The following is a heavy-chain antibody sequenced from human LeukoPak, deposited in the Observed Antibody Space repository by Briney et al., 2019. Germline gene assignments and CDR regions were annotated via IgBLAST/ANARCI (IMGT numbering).Heavy chain of an antibody. V-gene: IGHV3-7*01. J-gene: IGHJ4*02. D-gene: IGHD6-19*01. CDR3: ARDPTLLSGWGGFDY. CDR1: GFTFSSYW. CDR2: IKQDGSEK. Sequence: GGSLRLSCAASGFTFSSYWMSWVRQTPGKGLEWVANIKQDGSEKYYVDSVKGRFTISRDNARNSLYLQMNSLRAEDTAVYYCARDPTLLSGWGGFDYWGQGTLVTVSS.